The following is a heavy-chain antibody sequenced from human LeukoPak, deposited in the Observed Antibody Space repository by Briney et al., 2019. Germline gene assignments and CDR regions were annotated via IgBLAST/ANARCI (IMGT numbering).Heavy chain of an antibody. Sequence: SETLSLTCNVSGGSISSYYWSWIRQPPGKGLEWIGFVYYTVNTNYSPSLKSRVSISLETSKNRFSLKVTSVTAADTAVYYCAAGWGIDAFDFWGQGTLVTVAS. CDR2: VYYTVNT. CDR1: GGSISSYY. J-gene: IGHJ3*01. CDR3: AAGWGIDAFDF. D-gene: IGHD7-27*01. V-gene: IGHV4-59*03.